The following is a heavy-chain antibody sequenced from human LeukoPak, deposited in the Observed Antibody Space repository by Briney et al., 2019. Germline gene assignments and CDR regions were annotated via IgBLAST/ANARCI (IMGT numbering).Heavy chain of an antibody. CDR2: IYPGNSDT. D-gene: IGHD6-13*01. CDR3: ARFALTSSLDY. Sequence: VAPLHISFKISGGSFTNNWIGWVRPVPGKGLGWMGLIYPGNSDTRYSPLFKGQVTLSVDRSISTAYLHWSGLKASDTAIYYCARFALTSSLDYWGQGTLVTVSS. CDR1: GGSFTNNW. J-gene: IGHJ4*02. V-gene: IGHV5-51*01.